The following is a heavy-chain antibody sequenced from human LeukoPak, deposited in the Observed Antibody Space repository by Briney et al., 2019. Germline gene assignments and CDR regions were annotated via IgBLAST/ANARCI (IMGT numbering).Heavy chain of an antibody. CDR1: GGYISSYY. CDR3: ARDLYVYMDV. D-gene: IGHD3-16*01. J-gene: IGHJ6*03. Sequence: SETLSLTCTVSGGYISSYYWSWIRQPPGEGLEWIGYVYYTGSTNYNPSLKSRVSISVDTSKNQFSLKLSSVTAADTAVYYCARDLYVYMDVWGKGTTVTVSS. V-gene: IGHV4-59*01. CDR2: VYYTGST.